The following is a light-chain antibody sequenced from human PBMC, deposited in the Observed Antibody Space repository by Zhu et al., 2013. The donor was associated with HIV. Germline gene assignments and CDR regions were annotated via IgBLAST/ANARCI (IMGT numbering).Light chain of an antibody. J-gene: IGKJ1*01. V-gene: IGKV3-20*01. Sequence: EIVLTQSPATLSLSPGERATLSCRASQSVPSTYLAWYQQKPGQAPRLLIYAISVRAAGVPDRVSGRGSGRDFTLSISGLEPEDFAVYYCQQYGSSPWTFGQGTKVEIK. CDR2: AIS. CDR3: QQYGSSPWT. CDR1: QSVPSTY.